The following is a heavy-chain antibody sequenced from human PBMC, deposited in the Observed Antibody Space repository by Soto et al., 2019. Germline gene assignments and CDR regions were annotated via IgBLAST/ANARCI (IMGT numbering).Heavy chain of an antibody. CDR3: ARRYCSGGSCYSGTYWFDP. CDR2: IYPGDSDT. V-gene: IGHV5-51*01. J-gene: IGHJ5*02. CDR1: GYSFTSYW. D-gene: IGHD2-15*01. Sequence: GESLKISCKGSGYSFTSYWIGWVRQMPGKGLEWMGIIYPGDSDTRYSPSFQGQVTISADKSISTAYLQWSSLKASDTAMYYCARRYCSGGSCYSGTYWFDPWGQGTLVTVSS.